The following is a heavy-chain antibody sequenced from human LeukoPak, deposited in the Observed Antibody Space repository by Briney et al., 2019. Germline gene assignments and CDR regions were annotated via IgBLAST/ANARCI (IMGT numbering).Heavy chain of an antibody. J-gene: IGHJ4*02. Sequence: PGGSLRLSCAASGFTFSSYWMSWVRQAPGKGLEWVANIKQDGSEKYYVDSVKGRFTISRDNAKNSLYLQMNSLRAEDTAVYYCASGDYGDYEPHFDYWGQGTLVTVSS. CDR3: ASGDYGDYEPHFDY. CDR2: IKQDGSEK. V-gene: IGHV3-7*01. D-gene: IGHD4-17*01. CDR1: GFTFSSYW.